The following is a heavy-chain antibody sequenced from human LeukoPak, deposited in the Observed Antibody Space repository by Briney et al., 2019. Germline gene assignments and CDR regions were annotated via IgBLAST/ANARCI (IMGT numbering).Heavy chain of an antibody. CDR3: ARPYYYDSSGYSPSFDP. Sequence: ASVKLSCKASGYTFTGYYMPWVRQAPGQGLVWRRWINPNSGGTNYAQKFQGRVTMTRDTSISTAYMELSRLRSDDTAVYYCARPYYYDSSGYSPSFDPWGQGTLVTVSS. CDR1: GYTFTGYY. D-gene: IGHD3-22*01. CDR2: INPNSGGT. J-gene: IGHJ5*02. V-gene: IGHV1-2*02.